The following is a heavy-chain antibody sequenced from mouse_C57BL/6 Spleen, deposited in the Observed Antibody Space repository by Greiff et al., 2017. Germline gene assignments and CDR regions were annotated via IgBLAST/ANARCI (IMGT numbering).Heavy chain of an antibody. J-gene: IGHJ2*01. D-gene: IGHD4-1*01. Sequence: EVKLVESGGGLVKPGGSLKLSCAASGFTFSSYAMSWVRQTPEKRLGWVATISDGGSYTYYPDNVKGRFPLPRDNANNNLYLQMSHLKSEDTAMYYGGRELDGTGFDYWGQGTTLTVSS. CDR2: ISDGGSYT. CDR3: GRELDGTGFDY. V-gene: IGHV5-4*01. CDR1: GFTFSSYA.